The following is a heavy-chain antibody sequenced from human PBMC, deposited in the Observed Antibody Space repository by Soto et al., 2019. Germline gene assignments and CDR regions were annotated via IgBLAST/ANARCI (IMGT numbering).Heavy chain of an antibody. V-gene: IGHV4-39*01. CDR1: GVSINGSAYY. CDR3: ATPAGYGDYFDY. D-gene: IGHD4-17*01. CDR2: IYYGGDT. J-gene: IGHJ4*02. Sequence: SETLSLTCTVSGVSINGSAYYWAWIRQPPGKGLEWIGSIYYGGDTYYNPSLKSRVTISADTSKKQFSLKLNSVTAADTAVYYCATPAGYGDYFDYWGQGTLVTVSS.